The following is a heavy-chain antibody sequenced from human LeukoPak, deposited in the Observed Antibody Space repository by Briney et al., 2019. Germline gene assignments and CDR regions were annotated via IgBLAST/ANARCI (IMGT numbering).Heavy chain of an antibody. Sequence: SETLSLTCTVSGGSIGYYYWSWIRQPPGKGREWIGYIYYSASTNYNPPLKSRVTISVDPSKNQFSLKLSSVTAADTAVYYCARHVLGTATVADYWGQGTLVTVSS. CDR3: ARHVLGTATVADY. CDR1: GGSIGYYY. CDR2: IYYSAST. J-gene: IGHJ4*02. D-gene: IGHD5-18*01. V-gene: IGHV4-59*08.